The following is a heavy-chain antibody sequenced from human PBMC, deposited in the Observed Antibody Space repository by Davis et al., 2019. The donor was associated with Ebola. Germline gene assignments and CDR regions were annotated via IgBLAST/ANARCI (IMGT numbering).Heavy chain of an antibody. Sequence: GESPNISCKGSGYIFTSYWIGWVRQIPGKGLEWMGIIYPGDSDTRYSPSIQGHVTISADKSISTAYLQWSSLKASDTAIYYCARSRDGYNWFFDYWGPGTLVTVSS. V-gene: IGHV5-51*01. J-gene: IGHJ4*02. D-gene: IGHD5-24*01. CDR2: IYPGDSDT. CDR1: GYIFTSYW. CDR3: ARSRDGYNWFFDY.